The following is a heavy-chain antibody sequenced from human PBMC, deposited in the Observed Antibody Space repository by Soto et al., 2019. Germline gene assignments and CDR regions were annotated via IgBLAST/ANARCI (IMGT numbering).Heavy chain of an antibody. Sequence: ASVKVSCKASGGTFSSYAISWVRQAPGQGLEWMGGIIAIFGTANYAQKFQGRVTITADESTSTAYMGLSSLRSEDTAVYYCARLLDPMVRVYYGMDVWGQGTTVTVSS. J-gene: IGHJ6*02. CDR1: GGTFSSYA. V-gene: IGHV1-69*13. CDR2: IIAIFGTA. CDR3: ARLLDPMVRVYYGMDV. D-gene: IGHD3-10*01.